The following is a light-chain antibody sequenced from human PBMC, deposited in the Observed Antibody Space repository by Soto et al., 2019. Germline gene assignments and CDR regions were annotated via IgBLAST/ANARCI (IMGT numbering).Light chain of an antibody. CDR3: CSYAGGTYV. CDR2: DVT. J-gene: IGLJ1*01. CDR1: SSDVGGYNY. Sequence: QSVLTQPRSVSGSPGQSVAISCTGTSSDVGGYNYVSWYQQHPGKAPRAMIYDVTQRPSGVPDRFSGSKSGNTASLTISGLQADDESDYYCCSYAGGTYVFGTGTKLTVL. V-gene: IGLV2-11*01.